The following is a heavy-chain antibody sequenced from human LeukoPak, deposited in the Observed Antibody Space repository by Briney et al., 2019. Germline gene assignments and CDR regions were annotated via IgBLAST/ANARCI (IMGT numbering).Heavy chain of an antibody. CDR1: GGSISSGSYY. CDR3: AREGVVGATSLDY. CDR2: IYTSGST. V-gene: IGHV4-61*02. Sequence: SETLSLTCTVSGGSISSGSYYWSWIRQPAGKGLEWIGRIYTSGSTNYNPSLKSRVTMSVDTSKNQFSLKLSSVTAADTAVYYCAREGVVGATSLDYWGQGTLVTVSS. D-gene: IGHD1-26*01. J-gene: IGHJ4*02.